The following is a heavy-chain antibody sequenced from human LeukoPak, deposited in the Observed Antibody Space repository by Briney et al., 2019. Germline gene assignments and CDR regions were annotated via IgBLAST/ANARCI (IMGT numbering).Heavy chain of an antibody. CDR1: GFTFSNSW. CDR2: IKSKTEGGTT. CDR3: TTEGCSSPSCDAFDI. J-gene: IGHJ3*02. Sequence: GGSLRLSCAASGFTFSNSWMSWVRQAPGKGLEGVGRIKSKTEGGTTDYAAPVKGRFTISRDDSKNTLYLQMNSLTTEDTAVYYCTTEGCSSPSCDAFDIWGQGTMVTVSS. V-gene: IGHV3-15*01. D-gene: IGHD2-2*01.